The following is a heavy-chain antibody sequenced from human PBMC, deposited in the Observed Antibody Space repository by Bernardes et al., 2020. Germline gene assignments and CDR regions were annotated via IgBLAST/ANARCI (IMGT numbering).Heavy chain of an antibody. J-gene: IGHJ4*02. Sequence: GGSLRPSCVASGLNVNDVFMNWPRQAPGKGLEWVGRTKSMRAGGATDYAAPVQGRFTISRDASKNTFYLQMNSLEGEDTAVYYCSHGYFQYFNSWGQGTLVTVSS. V-gene: IGHV3-15*07. CDR3: SHGYFQYFNS. CDR2: TKSMRAGGAT. CDR1: GLNVNDVF. D-gene: IGHD5-18*01.